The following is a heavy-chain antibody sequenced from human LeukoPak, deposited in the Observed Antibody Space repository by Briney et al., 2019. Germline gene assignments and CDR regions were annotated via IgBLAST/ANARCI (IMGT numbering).Heavy chain of an antibody. CDR3: ARMPINYYGSGSLP. CDR2: INHSGST. Sequence: SETLSLTCAVYGGSFSGYYWSWIRQPPGKGLEWIGEINHSGSTNYNPSLKSRVTISVDTSKNQFSLKLSSVTAADTAAYYCARMPINYYGSGSLPWGQGTLVTVSS. J-gene: IGHJ5*02. D-gene: IGHD3-10*01. V-gene: IGHV4-34*01. CDR1: GGSFSGYY.